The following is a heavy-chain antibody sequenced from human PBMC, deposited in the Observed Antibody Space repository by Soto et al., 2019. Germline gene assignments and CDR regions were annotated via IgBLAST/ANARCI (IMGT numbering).Heavy chain of an antibody. D-gene: IGHD5-12*01. V-gene: IGHV3-23*01. CDR1: GFTFSSYA. CDR2: ISGSGGST. J-gene: IGHJ6*03. Sequence: GGSLRLSCAASGFTFSSYAMSWVRQAPGKGLEWVSAISGSGGSTYYADSVKGRFTISRDNSKNTLYLQMNSLRAEDTAVYYCAKCAGYDYPRDYYYYYYMDVWGKGTTVTVSS. CDR3: AKCAGYDYPRDYYYYYYMDV.